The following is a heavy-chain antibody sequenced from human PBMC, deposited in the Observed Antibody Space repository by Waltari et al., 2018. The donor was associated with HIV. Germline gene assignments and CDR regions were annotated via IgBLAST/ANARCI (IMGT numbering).Heavy chain of an antibody. CDR1: GSPFTSYP. CDR3: ARANYYGSDDVPWWFDS. J-gene: IGHJ5*01. CDR2: ISGGIGNK. D-gene: IGHD3-10*01. V-gene: IGHV1-3*01. Sequence: QAQLVQSGAQVKKPGASVKVSCKTSGSPFTSYPLHCVRQAPGQRLEGIGLISGGIGNKKYSRKLQDRGTITRNGSATAAYMELSSLKSEDSGVYYCARANYYGSDDVPWWFDSWGQGTVVIVS.